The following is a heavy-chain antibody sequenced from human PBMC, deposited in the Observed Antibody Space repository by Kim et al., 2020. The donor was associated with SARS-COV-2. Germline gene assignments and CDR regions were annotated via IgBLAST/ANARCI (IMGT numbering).Heavy chain of an antibody. D-gene: IGHD3-9*01. V-gene: IGHV4-39*01. CDR1: GGSISSSSYY. CDR3: ARHPCPRYFDWPHWYFDL. Sequence: SETLSLTCTVSGGSISSSSYYWGWIRQPPGKGLEWIGSIYYSGSTYYNPSLKSRVTISVDTSKNQFSLKLSSVTAADTAVYYCARHPCPRYFDWPHWYFDLWGRGTLVTVSS. J-gene: IGHJ2*01. CDR2: IYYSGST.